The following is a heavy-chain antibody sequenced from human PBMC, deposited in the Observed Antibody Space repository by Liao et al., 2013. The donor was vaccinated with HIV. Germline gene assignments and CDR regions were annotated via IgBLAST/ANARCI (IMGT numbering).Heavy chain of an antibody. D-gene: IGHD3-22*01. CDR2: LSATWAA. J-gene: IGHJ6*03. Sequence: VQLQQSGPRLVKASETLSLTCTIRDVSINDVYYSWVRQADGKGLEWIGRLSATWAASYNPSLKSRVTMSLDTSKKQFSLSLNSVTAADMGVYYCVREWGDDYNFSANIYYFYYMDVWGRGTTVTVSS. CDR3: VREWGDDYNFSANIYYFYYMDV. V-gene: IGHV4-4*07. CDR1: DVSINDVY.